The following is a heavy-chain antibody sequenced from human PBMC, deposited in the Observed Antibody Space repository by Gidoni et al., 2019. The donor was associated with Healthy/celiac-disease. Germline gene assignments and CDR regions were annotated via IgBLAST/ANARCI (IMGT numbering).Heavy chain of an antibody. CDR1: GFTFSSYE. J-gene: IGHJ3*02. CDR3: ARGLWFGDRARAFDI. CDR2: ISSSGSTI. Sequence: EVQLVESGGGLVQPGGSLRLSCAASGFTFSSYEMNWVRQAPGKGLEWVSYISSSGSTIYYADSVKGRFTISRDNAKNSLYLQMNSLRAEDTAVYYCARGLWFGDRARAFDIWGQGTMVTVSS. D-gene: IGHD3-10*01. V-gene: IGHV3-48*03.